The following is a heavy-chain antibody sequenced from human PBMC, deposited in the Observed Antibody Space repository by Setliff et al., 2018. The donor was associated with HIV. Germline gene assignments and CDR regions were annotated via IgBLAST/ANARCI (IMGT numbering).Heavy chain of an antibody. CDR3: ARGFHYYDSSGYGDAFDI. J-gene: IGHJ3*02. Sequence: SVKVSCKASGDTFRSRAFNWVRQAPGQGPEWMGGIIPMFGTANYAQKFQGRVTITADESTSTAYMELSSLRSEDTAVYYCARGFHYYDSSGYGDAFDIWGQGTMVTVSS. CDR2: IIPMFGTA. V-gene: IGHV1-69*13. CDR1: GDTFRSRA. D-gene: IGHD3-22*01.